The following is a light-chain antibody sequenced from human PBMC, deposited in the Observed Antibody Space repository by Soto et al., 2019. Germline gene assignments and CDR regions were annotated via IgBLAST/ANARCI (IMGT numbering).Light chain of an antibody. J-gene: IGLJ1*01. CDR1: SSNIGAGYD. Sequence: QSVLTQPPSVSGAPGQRVTISCSGSSSNIGAGYDVHWYQRLPGTGPKLLIYSNNQRPSGVPDRFSGSKSGTAASLAISGRQSEEEADYYCAAWDDSLNGYVFGTGTKVTVL. CDR3: AAWDDSLNGYV. CDR2: SNN. V-gene: IGLV1-44*01.